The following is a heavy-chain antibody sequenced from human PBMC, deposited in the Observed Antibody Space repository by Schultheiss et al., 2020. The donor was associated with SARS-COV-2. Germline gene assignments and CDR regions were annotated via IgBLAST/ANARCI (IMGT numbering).Heavy chain of an antibody. CDR2: IWNDGSNR. J-gene: IGHJ4*02. CDR3: AKEGYYGSGSYPDY. CDR1: GFTFSSYG. Sequence: GGSLRLSCAASGFTFSSYGMHWVRQAPGKGLEWVAVIWNDGSNRYYVDSVKDRFTISRDNSKNTLYLQMDSLRPEDSGVYFCAKEGYYGSGSYPDYWGQGTLVTVSS. V-gene: IGHV3-30*02. D-gene: IGHD3-10*01.